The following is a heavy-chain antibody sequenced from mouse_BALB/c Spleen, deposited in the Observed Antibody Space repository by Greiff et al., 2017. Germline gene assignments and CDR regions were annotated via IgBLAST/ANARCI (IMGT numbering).Heavy chain of an antibody. CDR2: ISSGGSYT. J-gene: IGHJ2*01. CDR1: GFTFSSYG. CDR3: ARQDGNYPYYFDY. D-gene: IGHD2-1*01. Sequence: EVQRVESGGDLVKPGGSLKLSCAASGFTFSSYGMSWVRQTPDKRLEWVATISSGGSYTYYPDSVKGRFTISRDNAKNTLYLQMSSLKSEDTAMYYCARQDGNYPYYFDYWGQGTTLTVAS. V-gene: IGHV5-6*01.